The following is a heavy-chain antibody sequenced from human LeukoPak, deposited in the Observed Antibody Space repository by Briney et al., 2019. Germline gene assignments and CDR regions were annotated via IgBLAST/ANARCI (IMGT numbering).Heavy chain of an antibody. V-gene: IGHV4-39*07. Sequence: PSETLSLTCTVSGGSISSSSYYWGWIRQPPGKGLEWIGSIYYSGSTYYNPSLKSRVTISVDTSKNQFSLKLSSVTAADTAVYYCARDAILTGYSISWGQGTLVTVSS. J-gene: IGHJ4*02. CDR3: ARDAILTGYSIS. CDR1: GGSISSSSYY. D-gene: IGHD3-9*01. CDR2: IYYSGST.